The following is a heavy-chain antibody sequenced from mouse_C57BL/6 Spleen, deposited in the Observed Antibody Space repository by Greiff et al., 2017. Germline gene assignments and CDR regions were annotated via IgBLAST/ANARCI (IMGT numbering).Heavy chain of an antibody. CDR2: ISSGGSYT. Sequence: EVPGVESGGDLVKPGGSLKLSCAASGFPFSSYGMSWVRQTPDKRLEWVATISSGGSYTYYPNSVKGRFTISRDNAKNTLYLRMSSVKSEDTAMYYCARQRGYFDVWGTGTTVTVSS. J-gene: IGHJ1*03. CDR1: GFPFSSYG. CDR3: ARQRGYFDV. V-gene: IGHV5-6*01.